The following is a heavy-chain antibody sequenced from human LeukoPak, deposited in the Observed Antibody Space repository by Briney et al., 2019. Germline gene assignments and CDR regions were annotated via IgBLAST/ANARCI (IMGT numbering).Heavy chain of an antibody. Sequence: SETLSLTCAVYGGSFSGYYWSWIRQPPGKGLEWIGEVNHSGSTNYNPSLKSRVTISVDTSKNQFSLKLSSVTAAGTAVYYCARAQGVVVVVNSPPFFDYWGQGTLVTVSS. J-gene: IGHJ4*02. CDR3: ARAQGVVVVVNSPPFFDY. CDR1: GGSFSGYY. V-gene: IGHV4-34*01. CDR2: VNHSGST. D-gene: IGHD2-15*01.